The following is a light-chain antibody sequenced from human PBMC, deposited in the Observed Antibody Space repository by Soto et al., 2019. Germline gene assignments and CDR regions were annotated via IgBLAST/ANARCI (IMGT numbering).Light chain of an antibody. CDR1: QTVNSN. CDR2: GAS. CDR3: QQYDSSPRT. Sequence: EIVMTQSPATLSVSPGERATLSCRASQTVNSNLAWYQQKPGQAPRLLIYGASTRATGIPARFSGSGSGTEFTLTISSLQSEDFAVYYCQQYDSSPRTFGQGTKVDIK. V-gene: IGKV3-15*01. J-gene: IGKJ1*01.